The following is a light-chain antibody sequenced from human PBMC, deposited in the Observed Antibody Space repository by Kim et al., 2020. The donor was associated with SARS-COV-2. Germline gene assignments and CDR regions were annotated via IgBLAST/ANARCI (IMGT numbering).Light chain of an antibody. V-gene: IGKV3-20*01. Sequence: LFHGERATCTCWAGERARSNNVAWYQQKPGQAPRLLVHATSSRATGIPDRFSARVSGTDFTLTISKLETEDIAVYYCLQYSSLPYSFGQGTKLEI. J-gene: IGKJ2*03. CDR1: ERARSNN. CDR3: LQYSSLPYS. CDR2: ATS.